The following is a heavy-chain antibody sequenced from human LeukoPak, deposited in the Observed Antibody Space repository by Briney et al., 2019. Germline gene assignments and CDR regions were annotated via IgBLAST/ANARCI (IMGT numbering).Heavy chain of an antibody. Sequence: ASVKVSCKVSGYTXTELSMHWVRQAPGKGLEWMGGFDPEDGETIYAQKFQGRVTMTEDTSTDTAYMELSSLRSEDTAVYYCATDQIAAAGTTMFDYWGQGTLVTVSS. V-gene: IGHV1-24*01. CDR2: FDPEDGET. D-gene: IGHD6-13*01. J-gene: IGHJ4*02. CDR3: ATDQIAAAGTTMFDY. CDR1: GYTXTELS.